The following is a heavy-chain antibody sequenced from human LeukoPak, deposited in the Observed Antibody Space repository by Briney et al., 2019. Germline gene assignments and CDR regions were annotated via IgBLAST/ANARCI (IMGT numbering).Heavy chain of an antibody. CDR2: IYHSGST. Sequence: SETLSLTCIVSGYSIHSGYYWGWVRQPPGKGLEWIGSIYHSGSTYYNPSLKIRVTISVDTSKNQFSLNLSSVTAEDTAVYYCARDGGARGYSFIRGQNAFDIWGQGTMVTVSS. V-gene: IGHV4-38-2*02. J-gene: IGHJ3*02. CDR3: ARDGGARGYSFIRGQNAFDI. CDR1: GYSIHSGYY. D-gene: IGHD5-18*01.